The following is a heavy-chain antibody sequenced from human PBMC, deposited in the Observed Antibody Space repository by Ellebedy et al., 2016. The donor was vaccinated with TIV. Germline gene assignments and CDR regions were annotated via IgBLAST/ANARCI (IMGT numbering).Heavy chain of an antibody. CDR3: ATGTAGRWLQPGY. V-gene: IGHV3-23*01. J-gene: IGHJ4*02. CDR2: ISKSGDET. Sequence: PGGSLRLSCEASGFTFSNYAMGWVRQAPGKGLEWVSTISKSGDETFYADSVKGRFTISRDNSKNTLYLQMNSLRAEDTAVYYCATGTAGRWLQPGYWGQGTLVTVSS. CDR1: GFTFSNYA. D-gene: IGHD5-24*01.